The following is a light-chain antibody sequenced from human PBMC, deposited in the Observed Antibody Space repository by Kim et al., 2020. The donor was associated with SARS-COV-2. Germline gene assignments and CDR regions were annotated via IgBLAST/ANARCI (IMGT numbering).Light chain of an antibody. CDR1: NIGSKS. CDR2: HDS. J-gene: IGLJ3*02. V-gene: IGLV3-21*01. CDR3: QVWDTTSDLAV. Sequence: SYELTQPPSVSVAPGKTARISCGENNIGSKSVHWYQQKPGQAPVLVIYHDSDRPSGIPERFSGSNSGDTATLTISRVEAGDGADYYCQVWDTTSDLAVFGGRTQLTVL.